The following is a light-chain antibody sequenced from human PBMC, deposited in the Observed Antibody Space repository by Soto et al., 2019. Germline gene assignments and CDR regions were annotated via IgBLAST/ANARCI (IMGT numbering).Light chain of an antibody. CDR2: AAS. Sequence: DIQLTQAPSFLSASAGDRVSITCRASQAISSYLAWYQQKPGRAPKLLIYAASSLQSGVPSRFSGSGSGTDFTLTISSLQPEDFATYYCQQSYSTLTFGGGTKVDI. CDR3: QQSYSTLT. CDR1: QAISSY. J-gene: IGKJ4*01. V-gene: IGKV1-39*01.